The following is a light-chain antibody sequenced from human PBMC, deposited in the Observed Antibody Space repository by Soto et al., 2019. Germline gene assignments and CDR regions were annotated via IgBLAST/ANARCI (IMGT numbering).Light chain of an antibody. CDR1: KLGDKY. Sequence: SYELTQPPSVSVSPGQTASITCSGDKLGDKYACWYQQKPGQSPVLVIYLDTKRPSGIPERFSGSNSGNTATLTISGTQPMDEADYYCQAWDSSTVVFGGGTKVTVL. CDR3: QAWDSSTVV. V-gene: IGLV3-1*01. CDR2: LDT. J-gene: IGLJ2*01.